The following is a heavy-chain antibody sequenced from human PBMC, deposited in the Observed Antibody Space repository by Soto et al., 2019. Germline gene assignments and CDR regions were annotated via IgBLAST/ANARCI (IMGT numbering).Heavy chain of an antibody. V-gene: IGHV3-21*01. CDR3: ARGHIEVVSGAFDL. D-gene: IGHD2-21*01. J-gene: IGHJ3*01. CDR1: GFTLSSYT. Sequence: GESLKISCAASGFTLSSYTMNWVRQAPGRGLEWVSSISSSSIHIYYADSVKGRFTVSRDNAKNSLYLQVNSLRAEDTAMYYCARGHIEVVSGAFDLWGQGTLVTVSS. CDR2: ISSSSIHI.